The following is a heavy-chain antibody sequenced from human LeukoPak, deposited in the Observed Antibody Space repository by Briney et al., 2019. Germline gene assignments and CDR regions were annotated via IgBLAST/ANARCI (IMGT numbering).Heavy chain of an antibody. CDR2: INAANGNT. J-gene: IGHJ5*02. CDR3: VRGAPIRVAVAATFDP. D-gene: IGHD6-19*01. CDR1: GFTFTTYT. Sequence: GASVKVSCKTSGFTFTTYTMHWVRQAPGQRLKWMGWINAANGNTQYSQKFQGRVTITRDTSASTAYMELSSLRSEDTAAYYCVRGAPIRVAVAATFDPWGQGTLVTVPS. V-gene: IGHV1-3*01.